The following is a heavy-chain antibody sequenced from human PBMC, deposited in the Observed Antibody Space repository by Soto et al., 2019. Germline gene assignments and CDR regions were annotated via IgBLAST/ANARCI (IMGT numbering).Heavy chain of an antibody. CDR1: GFTFSTYA. V-gene: IGHV3-23*01. D-gene: IGHD3-22*01. Sequence: EVQLLESGGGLVQPGGSLRLSCAASGFTFSTYAMNWVRQAPGKGLEWVSAIDRGGLSTYYADSVKGRFTISRDNSKNTVYLQMNNLRTEDTAVYYCAKDPRGVTMIEYWGQGTLVTVSS. CDR2: IDRGGLST. J-gene: IGHJ4*02. CDR3: AKDPRGVTMIEY.